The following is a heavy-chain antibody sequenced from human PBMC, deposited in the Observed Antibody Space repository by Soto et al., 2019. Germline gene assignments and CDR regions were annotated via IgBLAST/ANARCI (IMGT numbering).Heavy chain of an antibody. CDR3: ARDNGEFDP. V-gene: IGHV3-21*01. Sequence: PGGSLRLYSAASAFTFRGYNLTWVRQAPGKGLEWVPSISSSSTYIYYADSVKGRFTISRDNAKNSLYLQMNSLRAEDTAVYYCARDNGEFDPWGQGTLVTVSS. D-gene: IGHD3-10*01. J-gene: IGHJ5*02. CDR2: ISSSSTYI. CDR1: AFTFRGYN.